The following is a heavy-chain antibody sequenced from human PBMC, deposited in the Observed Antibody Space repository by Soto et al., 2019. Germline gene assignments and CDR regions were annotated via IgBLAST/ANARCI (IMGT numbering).Heavy chain of an antibody. CDR3: ASGVTTVTTFDY. CDR2: IYHSGST. CDR1: GGSISSGGYS. D-gene: IGHD4-17*01. V-gene: IGHV4-30-2*01. J-gene: IGHJ4*02. Sequence: QLQLQESGSGLVKPSQTLSLTCAVSGGSISSGGYSCNWIRQPPGKGLEWIGYIYHSGSTYYNPSLTGRVTISVDRSKNQFSLKLSSVTAADTAVYYCASGVTTVTTFDYWGQGTLVTVSS.